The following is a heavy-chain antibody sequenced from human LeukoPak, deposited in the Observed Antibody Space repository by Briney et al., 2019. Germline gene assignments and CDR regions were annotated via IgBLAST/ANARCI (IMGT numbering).Heavy chain of an antibody. Sequence: GGSLRLSCAASGFTFSSYSMNWVRQAPGKGLEWVSSISSSSSYIYYADSVKGRFTISRDNAKNSLYLQMNSLRAEDTAVYYCARAPLGTYYDYVWGSYRWDYFDYWGQGTLVTVSS. CDR2: ISSSSSYI. D-gene: IGHD3-16*02. V-gene: IGHV3-21*01. CDR3: ARAPLGTYYDYVWGSYRWDYFDY. J-gene: IGHJ4*02. CDR1: GFTFSSYS.